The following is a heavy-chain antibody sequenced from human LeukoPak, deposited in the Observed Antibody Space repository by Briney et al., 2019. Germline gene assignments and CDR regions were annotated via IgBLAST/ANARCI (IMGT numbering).Heavy chain of an antibody. V-gene: IGHV3-48*03. Sequence: GGSLRLSCAASGFTFSSYEMNWVRQAPGKGLEWVSYISSSGSTIYYADSVKGRFTISRDNAKNTLYLQMNSLRAEDTAVYYCSMWGYSSGYYYDYWGQVTLVTVSS. J-gene: IGHJ4*02. CDR1: GFTFSSYE. CDR2: ISSSGSTI. D-gene: IGHD3-22*01. CDR3: SMWGYSSGYYYDY.